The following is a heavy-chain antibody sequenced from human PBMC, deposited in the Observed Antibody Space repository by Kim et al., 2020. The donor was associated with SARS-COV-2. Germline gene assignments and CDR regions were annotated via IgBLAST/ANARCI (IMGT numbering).Heavy chain of an antibody. CDR3: ARVLRTYSGSYRYYYGMDV. CDR1: GYTFTSYY. CDR2: INPSGGST. D-gene: IGHD1-26*01. V-gene: IGHV1-46*01. J-gene: IGHJ6*02. Sequence: ASVKVSCKASGYTFTSYYMHWVRQAPGQGLEWMGIINPSGGSTSYAQKFQGRVTMTRDTSTSTVYMELSSLRSEDTAVYYCARVLRTYSGSYRYYYGMDVWGQGTTVTVSS.